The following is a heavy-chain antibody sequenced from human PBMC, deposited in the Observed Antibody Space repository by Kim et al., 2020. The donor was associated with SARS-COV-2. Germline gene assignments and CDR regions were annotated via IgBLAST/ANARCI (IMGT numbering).Heavy chain of an antibody. V-gene: IGHV1-3*01. D-gene: IGHD1-26*01. Sequence: ASVKVSCKASGYTFTSYAMHWVRQAPGQRLEWMGWINAGNGNTKYSQKFQGRVTITRDTSASTAYMELSSLRSEDTAVYYCARGIVGATGRFGPWGQGTLVTVSS. CDR1: GYTFTSYA. CDR3: ARGIVGATGRFGP. CDR2: INAGNGNT. J-gene: IGHJ5*02.